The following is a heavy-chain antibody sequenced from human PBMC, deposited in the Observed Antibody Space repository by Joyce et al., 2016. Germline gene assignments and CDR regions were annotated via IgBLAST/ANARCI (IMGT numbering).Heavy chain of an antibody. Sequence: EVQLLESGGGLVQPGGSLRLSCAASGFRFSSYAMSWVRQARGKGLEWVSGMSGSGSSTYYADSVKGRFTISRDNSKNTLYLQMNTLRAEDTAVYYCAKSPDGSHILTGYYLGYFGYWGQGTLVTVSS. V-gene: IGHV3-23*01. D-gene: IGHD3-9*01. CDR3: AKSPDGSHILTGYYLGYFGY. CDR2: MSGSGSST. J-gene: IGHJ4*02. CDR1: GFRFSSYA.